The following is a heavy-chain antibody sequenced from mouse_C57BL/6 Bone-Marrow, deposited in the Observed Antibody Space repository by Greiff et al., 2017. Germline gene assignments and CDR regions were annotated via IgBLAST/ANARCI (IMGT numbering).Heavy chain of an antibody. CDR3: ARSSWDGAMDY. V-gene: IGHV1-81*01. J-gene: IGHJ4*01. CDR1: GYTFTSYG. CDR2: IYPRSGNT. D-gene: IGHD4-1*01. Sequence: QVQLQQSGAELARPGASVKLSCKASGYTFTSYGISWVKQRTGQGLEWIGEIYPRSGNTYYNEKFKGKATLTADKSSSTAYMELRSLSSEDSAVYFCARSSWDGAMDYWGQGTSVTVSS.